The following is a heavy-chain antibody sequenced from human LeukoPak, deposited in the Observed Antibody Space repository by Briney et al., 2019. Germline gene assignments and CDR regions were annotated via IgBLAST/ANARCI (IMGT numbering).Heavy chain of an antibody. Sequence: PGRSLRLSCTASGFTFGDYAMSWVRQAPGKGLEWVGFIRSKAYGGTTEYAASVKGIFTISRDDSKSIAYLQMNSLKTEDTAVYYCTRVDIVATTPDYWGQGTLVTVSS. CDR2: IRSKAYGGTT. CDR1: GFTFGDYA. V-gene: IGHV3-49*04. CDR3: TRVDIVATTPDY. D-gene: IGHD5-12*01. J-gene: IGHJ4*02.